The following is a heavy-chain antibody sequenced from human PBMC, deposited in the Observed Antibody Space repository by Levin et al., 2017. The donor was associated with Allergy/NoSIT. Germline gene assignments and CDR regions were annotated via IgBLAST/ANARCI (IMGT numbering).Heavy chain of an antibody. CDR3: ARDLTCTSARCHARGTFDI. CDR2: ISPRSTNT. CDR1: GFTFSDYY. J-gene: IGHJ3*02. Sequence: GGSLRLSCAASGFTFSDYYMNWIRQAPGKGLEWISYISPRSTNTIYADSVKGRFTISRENAENSVYLQMNSLRAEDTAVYYCARDLTCTSARCHARGTFDIWGQGTVVTVSS. V-gene: IGHV3-11*05. D-gene: IGHD2-2*01.